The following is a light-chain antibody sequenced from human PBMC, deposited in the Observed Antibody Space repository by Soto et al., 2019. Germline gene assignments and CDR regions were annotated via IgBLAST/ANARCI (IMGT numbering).Light chain of an antibody. CDR3: QVWDSSTVV. CDR2: RDS. CDR1: NIGSKN. J-gene: IGLJ2*01. Sequence: SYELTQPLSVSVALGQTARITCGGNNIGSKNVHWYQQKPGQAPVLVIYRDSNRPSGIPERFAGSNSGNTATLTISRAHAGDEAYYYCQVWDSSTVVFGGGTKVTVL. V-gene: IGLV3-9*01.